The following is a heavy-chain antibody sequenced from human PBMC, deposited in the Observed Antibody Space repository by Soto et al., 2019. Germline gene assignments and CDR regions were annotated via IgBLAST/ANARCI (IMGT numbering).Heavy chain of an antibody. CDR3: ARGPPSTASYNWFDP. CDR2: INPGGGST. J-gene: IGHJ5*02. Sequence: ASVKVSCKASGYTFTSYYMHWVRQDPGQGLEWTGIINPGGGSTSYAQKFQGRVTMTRDTSTSTVYMELSSLRSEDTAVYYCARGPPSTASYNWFDPWGQGTLVTVSS. V-gene: IGHV1-46*01. CDR1: GYTFTSYY.